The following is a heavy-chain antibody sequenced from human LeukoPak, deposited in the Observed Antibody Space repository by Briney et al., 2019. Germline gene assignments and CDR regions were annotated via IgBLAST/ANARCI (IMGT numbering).Heavy chain of an antibody. CDR1: GFTVSSNY. CDR3: ARTGYYYDSSGYLDY. Sequence: GGSLRLSCAASGFTVSSNYMGWVRQAPGKGLEWVSVIYSGGSTYYADSVKGRFTISRHNSKNTLYLQMNSLRAEDTAVYYCARTGYYYDSSGYLDYWGQGTLVTVSS. CDR2: IYSGGST. J-gene: IGHJ4*02. V-gene: IGHV3-53*04. D-gene: IGHD3-22*01.